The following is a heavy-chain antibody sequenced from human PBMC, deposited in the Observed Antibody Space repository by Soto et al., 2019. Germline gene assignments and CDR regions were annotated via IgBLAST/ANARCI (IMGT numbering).Heavy chain of an antibody. V-gene: IGHV2-5*02. CDR1: GFSLSADGVG. D-gene: IGHD2-2*01. Sequence: QITLKESGPTLVKPTQTLTLTCTFSGFSLSADGVGVGWIRQPPGKALEWLALIYWDDDQRYSPSLKTTLTITKDTSKTQVVLTMTNMDPVDTATYYCAHAYGGTSWPNDAFDVWGQVTLVTVSS. CDR2: IYWDDDQ. CDR3: AHAYGGTSWPNDAFDV. J-gene: IGHJ3*01.